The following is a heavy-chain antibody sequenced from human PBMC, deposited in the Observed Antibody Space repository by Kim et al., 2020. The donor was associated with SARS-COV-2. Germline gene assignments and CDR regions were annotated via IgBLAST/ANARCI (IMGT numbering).Heavy chain of an antibody. V-gene: IGHV4-39*01. CDR1: GGSISSSSYY. CDR3: ARWVFSSGHAQFDY. CDR2: IYYSGST. J-gene: IGHJ4*02. D-gene: IGHD6-19*01. Sequence: SETLSLTCTVSGGSISSSSYYWGWIRQPPGKGLEWIGSIYYSGSTYYNPSLKSRVTISVDTSKNQFSLKLSSVTAADTAVYYCARWVFSSGHAQFDYWGQGTLVTVSS.